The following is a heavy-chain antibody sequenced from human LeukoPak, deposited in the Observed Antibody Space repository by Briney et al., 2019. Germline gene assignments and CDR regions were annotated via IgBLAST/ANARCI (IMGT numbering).Heavy chain of an antibody. CDR3: AKDSSEVFYYDSSGYNDY. D-gene: IGHD3-22*01. CDR2: ISYDGSNK. J-gene: IGHJ4*02. CDR1: GSTFSRYG. Sequence: GGSLRLSCAAPGSTFSRYGMHWVRQAPGKGLGWVAVISYDGSNKYYADSVKGRFTISRDNSKNTLYLQMNSLRAEDTAVYYCAKDSSEVFYYDSSGYNDYWGQGTLVTVSS. V-gene: IGHV3-30*18.